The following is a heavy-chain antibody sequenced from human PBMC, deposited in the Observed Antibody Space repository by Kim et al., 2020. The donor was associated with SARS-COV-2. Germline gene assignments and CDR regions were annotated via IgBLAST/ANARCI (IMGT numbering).Heavy chain of an antibody. J-gene: IGHJ4*02. CDR3: ARIGYSSSSFDY. D-gene: IGHD6-6*01. V-gene: IGHV3-7*01. Sequence: FLDPVRGRFTHSNDNAKNSLSLQMNSLRDDDTAVYHCARIGYSSSSFDYWGQGTLVTVTS.